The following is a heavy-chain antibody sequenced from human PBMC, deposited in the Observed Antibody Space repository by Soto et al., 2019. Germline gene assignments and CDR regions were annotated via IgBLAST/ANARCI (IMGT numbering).Heavy chain of an antibody. Sequence: PSETLSLTCTVSGGSISGSSYYWGWIRQPPGKGLEWIGSIYYSGSTYYSPSLKSRVTISVDTSKNQFSLKLSSVTAADTAVYYCAIRNQLNKDTAMEQDYYYYGMDVWGQGTTVTVSS. CDR2: IYYSGST. J-gene: IGHJ6*02. D-gene: IGHD5-18*01. V-gene: IGHV4-39*01. CDR3: AIRNQLNKDTAMEQDYYYYGMDV. CDR1: GGSISGSSYY.